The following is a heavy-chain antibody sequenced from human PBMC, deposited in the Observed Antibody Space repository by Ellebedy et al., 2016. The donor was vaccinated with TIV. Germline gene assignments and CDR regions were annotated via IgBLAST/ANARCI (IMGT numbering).Heavy chain of an antibody. V-gene: IGHV1-18*01. J-gene: IGHJ4*02. Sequence: ASVKVSXXASGYTLSNYGISWVRHGPGQGLEWMGWVNTHKGNTNYAPKFRDRLTVTIDTSTSTAYMELRSLGSDDTAVYYCARANSGSYLYDSWGQGTLVTVSS. CDR3: ARANSGSYLYDS. CDR2: VNTHKGNT. D-gene: IGHD1-26*01. CDR1: GYTLSNYG.